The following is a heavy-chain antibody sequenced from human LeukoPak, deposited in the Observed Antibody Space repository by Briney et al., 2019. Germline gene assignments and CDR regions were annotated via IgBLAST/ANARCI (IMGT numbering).Heavy chain of an antibody. D-gene: IGHD6-13*01. CDR2: IYTSGST. CDR3: ARVRDSSSWYGYYYYYMDV. J-gene: IGHJ6*03. V-gene: IGHV4-4*07. CDR1: GGSISSYY. Sequence: SETLSLTCTVSGGSISSYYWSWIRQPAGKGLEWIGRIYTSGSTNYNPSLKSRVTMSVDTSKNQFSLKLSSVTAADTAVYYCARVRDSSSWYGYYYYYMDVWGKGTTVTVSS.